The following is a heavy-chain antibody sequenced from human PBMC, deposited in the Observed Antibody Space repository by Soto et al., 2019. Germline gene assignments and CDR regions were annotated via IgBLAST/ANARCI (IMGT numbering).Heavy chain of an antibody. CDR1: GCSISSSSSY. J-gene: IGHJ4*02. CDR2: IYYLGNT. CDR3: ASERTGATISRRYYFDY. Sequence: PSETLSLTCTVSGCSISSSSSYWGWIRQPPGKGLEWVGSIYYLGNTYYNPSLGGRVSISVDKSKNQFSLKLSSVTAADTAVYYCASERTGATISRRYYFDYWGQGTLVTVSS. D-gene: IGHD5-12*01. V-gene: IGHV4-39*01.